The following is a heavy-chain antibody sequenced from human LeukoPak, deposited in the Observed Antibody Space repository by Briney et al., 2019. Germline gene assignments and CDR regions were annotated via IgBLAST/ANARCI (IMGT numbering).Heavy chain of an antibody. J-gene: IGHJ6*03. D-gene: IGHD6-13*01. CDR2: INPNSGGT. Sequence: ASVKVSCKASGYTFTGYYMHWVRQAPGQGLEWMGRINPNSGGTNYAQKFQGRVTMTRDTSISTAYMELSRLRSDDTAVYYCARGLLIAARPGYYYYYMDVWGKGTTVTVSS. CDR1: GYTFTGYY. CDR3: ARGLLIAARPGYYYYYMDV. V-gene: IGHV1-2*06.